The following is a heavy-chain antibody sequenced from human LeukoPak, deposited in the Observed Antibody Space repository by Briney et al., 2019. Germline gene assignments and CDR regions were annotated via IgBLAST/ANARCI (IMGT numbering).Heavy chain of an antibody. V-gene: IGHV4-59*08. CDR1: GGSISSYY. Sequence: SETLSLTCTVSGGSISSYYWSWIRQPPGKGLEWIGYIYYSGSTNYNPSLKSRVTISVDTSKNQFSLKLSSVTAADTAVYYCARFTFGGFLYYFDYWGQGTLVTVSS. CDR2: IYYSGST. J-gene: IGHJ4*02. CDR3: ARFTFGGFLYYFDY. D-gene: IGHD3-16*01.